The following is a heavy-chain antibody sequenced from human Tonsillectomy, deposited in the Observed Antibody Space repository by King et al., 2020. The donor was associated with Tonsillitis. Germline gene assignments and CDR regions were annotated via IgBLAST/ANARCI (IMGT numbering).Heavy chain of an antibody. J-gene: IGHJ6*02. CDR2: INPNSGGT. Sequence: VQLVESGAEVKKPGASVKVSCKASGYTFSGYYVYWVRQAPGQGLEWMGWINPNSGGTNYAQQFEGRVTMTRDTSITSAYMALSRLRYDDTAVYYCATFMSGRRLDQYGMGVWGQGTTVTVSS. CDR1: GYTFSGYY. CDR3: ATFMSGRRLDQYGMGV. V-gene: IGHV1-2*02. D-gene: IGHD1/OR15-1a*01.